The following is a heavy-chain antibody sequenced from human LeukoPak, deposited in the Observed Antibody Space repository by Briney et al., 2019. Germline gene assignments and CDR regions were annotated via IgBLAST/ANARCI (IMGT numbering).Heavy chain of an antibody. V-gene: IGHV4-34*01. CDR1: GGSFSGYY. CDR2: INHRGST. Sequence: PSETLSLTCAVYGGSFSGYYWSWIRQPPGKGLEWIGEINHRGSTNYNPSLKSRVTISVDTSKNQFSLKLSSVTAADTAVYYCARGDVRHDYGVMGAFDYWGQGTLVTVSS. J-gene: IGHJ4*02. D-gene: IGHD4-17*01. CDR3: ARGDVRHDYGVMGAFDY.